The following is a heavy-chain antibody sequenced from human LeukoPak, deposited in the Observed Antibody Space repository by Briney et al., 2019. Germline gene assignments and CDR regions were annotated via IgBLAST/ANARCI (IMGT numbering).Heavy chain of an antibody. V-gene: IGHV1-69*05. CDR2: IIPIFGTA. J-gene: IGHJ4*02. D-gene: IGHD6-6*01. CDR3: ARGAYSSSSDLGDY. Sequence: SVKVSCKAAGGTFSSYAISWVRQAPGQGLEWMGRIIPIFGTANYAQKFQGRVTITTDESTSTAYMELSSLRSEDTAVYYCARGAYSSSSDLGDYWGQGTLVTVSS. CDR1: GGTFSSYA.